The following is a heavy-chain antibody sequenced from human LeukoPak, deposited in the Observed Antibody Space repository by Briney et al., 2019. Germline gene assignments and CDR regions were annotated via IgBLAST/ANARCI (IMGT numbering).Heavy chain of an antibody. Sequence: SETLSLTCTVSGGSISSGGYYWSWLRQPPGKGLEWIGYIYHSGSTYYNPPLKSRVNISVDRSKNQFSLKLSSVTAADTAVYYCARDLIAAAGTSYWGQGTLVTVSS. CDR1: GGSISSGGYY. D-gene: IGHD6-13*01. V-gene: IGHV4-30-2*01. CDR2: IYHSGST. J-gene: IGHJ4*02. CDR3: ARDLIAAAGTSY.